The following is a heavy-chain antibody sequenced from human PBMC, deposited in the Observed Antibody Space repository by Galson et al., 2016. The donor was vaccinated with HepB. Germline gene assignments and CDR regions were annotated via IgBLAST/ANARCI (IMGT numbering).Heavy chain of an antibody. V-gene: IGHV1-18*01. CDR1: GYTFNTFG. Sequence: SVKVSCKASGYTFNTFGISWVRQAPGQGLEWMGWISADSGDTNYGPTFHGRVSMTTDTSTGTAYMELRSLGSDDTAIYYCARTSVAGPSFFAFWGQGTLVTVSS. CDR2: ISADSGDT. J-gene: IGHJ4*02. D-gene: IGHD6-19*01. CDR3: ARTSVAGPSFFAF.